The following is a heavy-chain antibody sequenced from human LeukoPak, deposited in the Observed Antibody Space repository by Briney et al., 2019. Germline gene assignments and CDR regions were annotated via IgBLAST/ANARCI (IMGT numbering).Heavy chain of an antibody. Sequence: SETLSLTCSVSGGSISSSTYYWAWIRQPPGKGLEWIGTIYYVGNTYYNPSLKSRVTISVDTSKNQFSLNLGSVTAADTAVYYCATWGIAVAGTFDYWGQGTLVTVST. J-gene: IGHJ4*02. V-gene: IGHV4-39*01. CDR1: GGSISSSTYY. CDR3: ATWGIAVAGTFDY. D-gene: IGHD6-19*01. CDR2: IYYVGNT.